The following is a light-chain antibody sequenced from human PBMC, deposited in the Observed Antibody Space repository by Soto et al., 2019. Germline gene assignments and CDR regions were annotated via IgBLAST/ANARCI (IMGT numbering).Light chain of an antibody. CDR3: SSYTSSNTLYV. J-gene: IGLJ1*01. V-gene: IGLV2-14*01. CDR2: DAN. Sequence: QSVLTQPASVSGSPGQSITISCTGTSSDVGGYNYVSWYQQHPGKAPKLMIYDANNRPSGVSVRFSGSKSGNTASLTISGLQAEDEADYFCSSYTSSNTLYVLGAGTKVTVL. CDR1: SSDVGGYNY.